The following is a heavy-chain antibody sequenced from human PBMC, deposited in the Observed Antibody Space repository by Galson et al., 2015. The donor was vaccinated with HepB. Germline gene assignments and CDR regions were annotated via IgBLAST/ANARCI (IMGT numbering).Heavy chain of an antibody. J-gene: IGHJ6*02. D-gene: IGHD2-2*01. Sequence: SLRLSCAASGFTFSSYAMSWVRQAPGKGLEWVSAISGSGGSTYYADSVKGRFTISRDNSKNTLYLQMNSLRAEDTAVYYCAKDRPSRERYCSSTSCYGMDVWGQGTTVTVSS. CDR2: ISGSGGST. CDR3: AKDRPSRERYCSSTSCYGMDV. CDR1: GFTFSSYA. V-gene: IGHV3-23*01.